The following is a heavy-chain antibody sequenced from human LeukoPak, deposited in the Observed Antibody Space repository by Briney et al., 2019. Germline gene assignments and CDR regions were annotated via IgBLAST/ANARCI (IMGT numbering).Heavy chain of an antibody. J-gene: IGHJ5*02. CDR3: ARYCGDDWYENWFDA. V-gene: IGHV1-69*05. CDR1: GGTFSSYA. Sequence: SVKVSCKASGGTFSSYAIIWVRQAPGQGLEWMGGIIPIFGTANYAQKFQGRVTITTDESTSTAYMELSSLRSEDTAMYYCARYCGDDWYENWFDAWGQGTLVTVSS. CDR2: IIPIFGTA. D-gene: IGHD2-21*02.